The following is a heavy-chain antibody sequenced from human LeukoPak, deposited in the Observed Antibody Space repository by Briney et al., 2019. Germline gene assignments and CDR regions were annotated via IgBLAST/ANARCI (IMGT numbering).Heavy chain of an antibody. CDR2: ISSNGGST. CDR3: ASDAFDI. J-gene: IGHJ3*02. Sequence: GGSLRLSCAASGFTFSSYGMHWVRQAPGKGLEYVSAISSNGGSTYYANSVKGRFTISRDNSKNTLYLQMGSLRAEDMAVYYCASDAFDIWGQGTMVTVSS. CDR1: GFTFSSYG. V-gene: IGHV3-64*01.